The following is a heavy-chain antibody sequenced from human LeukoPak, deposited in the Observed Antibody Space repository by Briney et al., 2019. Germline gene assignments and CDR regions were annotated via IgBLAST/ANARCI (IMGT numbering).Heavy chain of an antibody. CDR1: GGSISSSSYY. CDR2: IYYSGST. J-gene: IGHJ5*02. D-gene: IGHD6-13*01. V-gene: IGHV4-39*01. CDR3: ARLPGIASIGWVWFDP. Sequence: SETLSLTCTVSGGSISSSSYYWGWIRQPPGKGLEWIGSIYYSGSTYYNPSLKSRVTISVDTSKNQFSLKLRSVTAADTAVYYCARLPGIASIGWVWFDPWGQGTLVTVSS.